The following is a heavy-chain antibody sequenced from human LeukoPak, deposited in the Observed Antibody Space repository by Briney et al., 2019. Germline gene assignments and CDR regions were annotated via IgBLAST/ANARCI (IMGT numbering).Heavy chain of an antibody. Sequence: PGGSLRLSCAASGFTFSSYGMHWVRQAPGKGLEWVAVISYDGSNKYYADSVKGRFTISRDNSKNTLYLQMNSLRAEDTAVYYCAKGDRLWFPFDYYYYGMDVWGQGTTVTVSS. CDR3: AKGDRLWFPFDYYYYGMDV. D-gene: IGHD3-10*01. J-gene: IGHJ6*02. CDR2: ISYDGSNK. V-gene: IGHV3-30*18. CDR1: GFTFSSYG.